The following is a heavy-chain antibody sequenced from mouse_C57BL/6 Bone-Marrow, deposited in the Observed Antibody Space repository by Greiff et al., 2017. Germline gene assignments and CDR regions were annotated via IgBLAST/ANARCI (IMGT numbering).Heavy chain of an antibody. CDR3: ARERFGWYFDV. Sequence: VQLKESGGGLVKPGGSLKLSCAASGFTFSSYAMSWVRQTPEKRLEWVATISDGGSYTYYPDNVKGRFTISRDNAKTNLYLQMSHLKSEDTAMYYCARERFGWYFDVWGTGTTVTVSS. CDR2: ISDGGSYT. V-gene: IGHV5-4*01. J-gene: IGHJ1*03. CDR1: GFTFSSYA.